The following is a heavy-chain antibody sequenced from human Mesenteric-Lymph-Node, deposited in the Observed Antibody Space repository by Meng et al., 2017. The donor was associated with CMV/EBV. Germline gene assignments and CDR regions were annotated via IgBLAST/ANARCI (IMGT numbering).Heavy chain of an antibody. J-gene: IGHJ4*02. V-gene: IGHV1-2*02. CDR1: GYTCSDYY. CDR2: INPNSGDT. Sequence: KTSGYTCSDYYVHWVRQAPGQGLEWMGWINPNSGDTNYAQKFQDRVTMARDTSISTAYMELSRLTSDDTAVYYCARVAAIATRPALGYWGQGTLVTVSS. D-gene: IGHD6-6*01. CDR3: ARVAAIATRPALGY.